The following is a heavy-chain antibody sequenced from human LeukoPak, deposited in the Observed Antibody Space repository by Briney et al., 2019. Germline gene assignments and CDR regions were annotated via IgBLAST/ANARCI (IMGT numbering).Heavy chain of an antibody. V-gene: IGHV3-23*01. J-gene: IGHJ5*02. CDR2: ISTSGST. D-gene: IGHD6-19*01. CDR1: GFTLKEYP. CDR3: AKDLDSSGRYGDNWFDP. Sequence: GGSLRLSCVASGFTLKEYPMSWVRQVPGKGLEWVSLISTSGSTHYADSVKGRFTISRDNSKNTLYLQMGSLRAEDTAVYYCAKDLDSSGRYGDNWFDPWGQGTPVSVSS.